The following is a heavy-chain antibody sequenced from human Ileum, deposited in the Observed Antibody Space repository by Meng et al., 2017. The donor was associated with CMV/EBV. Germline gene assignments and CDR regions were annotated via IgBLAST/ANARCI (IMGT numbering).Heavy chain of an antibody. CDR1: GFGFSSFE. CDR2: ISGSGLTT. D-gene: IGHD3-3*02. V-gene: IGHV3-48*03. Sequence: GESLKISCAASGFGFSSFEMNWVRQAPEKGLEWVSYISGSGLTTYYADSVKGRFTISRDNAKNMVFLQMSSLRVEDTAVYYCAKDSMGPRVTALFDAWGQGTPVTVSS. J-gene: IGHJ4*02. CDR3: AKDSMGPRVTALFDA.